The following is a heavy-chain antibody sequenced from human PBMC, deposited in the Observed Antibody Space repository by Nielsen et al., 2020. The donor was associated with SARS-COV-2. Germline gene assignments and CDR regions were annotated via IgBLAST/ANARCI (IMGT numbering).Heavy chain of an antibody. CDR3: AKVYGDYVGFFDV. CDR1: GFTFDDYA. Sequence: SLKISCVGSGFTFDDYAMHWVRQAPGKGLEWVSGISWNSVSIDYAYSVKGRFTISRDNAKSSPYLQMNSLRAEDTAFYYCAKVYGDYVGFFDVWGRGTLVTVSS. V-gene: IGHV3-9*01. CDR2: ISWNSVSI. D-gene: IGHD4-17*01. J-gene: IGHJ2*01.